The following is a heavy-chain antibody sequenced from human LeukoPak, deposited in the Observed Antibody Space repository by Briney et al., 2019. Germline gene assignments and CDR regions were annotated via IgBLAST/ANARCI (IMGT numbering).Heavy chain of an antibody. V-gene: IGHV4-59*01. CDR1: GASISSYY. CDR2: IYYSGST. Sequence: SETLSLTCTVSGASISSYYWSWIRQPPGKGLEWIGYIYYSGSTNYNPSLKSRVTISVDTSKNQFSLKLSSVAAADTAVYYCAMGELGYWGQGTLVTVSS. CDR3: AMGELGY. J-gene: IGHJ4*02. D-gene: IGHD3-16*01.